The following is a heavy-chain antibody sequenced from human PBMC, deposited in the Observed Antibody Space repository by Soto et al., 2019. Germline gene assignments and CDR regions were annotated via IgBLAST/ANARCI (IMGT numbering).Heavy chain of an antibody. CDR2: ISNSGST. CDR1: GVSMRDLY. J-gene: IGHJ5*02. D-gene: IGHD5-12*01. Sequence: KTSETLSLTCTVSGVSMRDLYWAWIRQPPEKELEWIGYISNSGSTNYNLSLRSRVTISIDTSTSQFSLRLSSVIAADTAVYYCARLVATATSNWFDPWGQGTLVTVSS. CDR3: ARLVATATSNWFDP. V-gene: IGHV4-59*11.